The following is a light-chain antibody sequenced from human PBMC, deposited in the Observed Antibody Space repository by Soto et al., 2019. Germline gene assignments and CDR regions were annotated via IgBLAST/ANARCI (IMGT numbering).Light chain of an antibody. J-gene: IGLJ3*02. V-gene: IGLV2-11*01. CDR1: SSDVGRFEY. CDR3: NSFRTSYTWL. Sequence: QSVLTQPRSVSGSPGQSVTISCTGTSSDVGRFEYVSWYQQHPGKAPKLIIYEVSNRHSGVSNRFSGSKSGNTASLTISGLQAEDEADYYCNSFRTSYTWLFGGGTKLTVL. CDR2: EVS.